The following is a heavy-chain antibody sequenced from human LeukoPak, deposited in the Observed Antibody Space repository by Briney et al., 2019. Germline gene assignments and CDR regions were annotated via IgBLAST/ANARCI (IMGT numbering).Heavy chain of an antibody. J-gene: IGHJ4*02. V-gene: IGHV3-23*01. Sequence: GGSLRLSCAASGFTFSSYAMSWARQAPGKGLEWVSTISGSDGSTYYSDSVKGRFTISRDNSKNTLYLQMNSLRAEDTAVYYCAKAGRTFTSCYSNCWGQGTLVTVSS. CDR1: GFTFSSYA. CDR2: ISGSDGST. D-gene: IGHD2-2*01. CDR3: AKAGRTFTSCYSNC.